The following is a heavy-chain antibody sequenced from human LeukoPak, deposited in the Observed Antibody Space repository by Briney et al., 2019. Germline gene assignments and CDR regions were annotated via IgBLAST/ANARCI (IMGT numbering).Heavy chain of an antibody. CDR2: MNPNSGNT. J-gene: IGHJ4*02. CDR1: GYTFTSYD. CDR3: ATPHSLGYYGSGSYVY. D-gene: IGHD3-10*01. V-gene: IGHV1-8*01. Sequence: GASVKVSCKASGYTFTSYDINWVRQATGQGLEWMGWMNPNSGNTGYAQKFQGRVTMTRNTSISTAYMELSSLRSEDTAVYYCATPHSLGYYGSGSYVYWGQGTLVTVSS.